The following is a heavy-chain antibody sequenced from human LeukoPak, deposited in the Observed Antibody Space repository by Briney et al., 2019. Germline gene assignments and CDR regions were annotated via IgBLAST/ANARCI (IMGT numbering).Heavy chain of an antibody. J-gene: IGHJ3*02. CDR2: INPNSGGT. CDR1: GYTFTSYD. CDR3: ARARRDGYNSQAFDI. Sequence: ASVKVSCKASGYTFTSYDINWVRQATGQGLEWMGWINPNSGGTNYAQKFQGWVTMTRDTSISTAYMELSRLRSDDTAVYYCARARRDGYNSQAFDIWSQGTMVTVSS. D-gene: IGHD5-24*01. V-gene: IGHV1-2*04.